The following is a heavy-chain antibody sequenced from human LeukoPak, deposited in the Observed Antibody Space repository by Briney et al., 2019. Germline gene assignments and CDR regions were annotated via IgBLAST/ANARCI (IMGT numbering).Heavy chain of an antibody. J-gene: IGHJ4*02. D-gene: IGHD2-8*01. CDR2: IYYSGST. CDR3: ASIMVYAFDY. V-gene: IGHV4-39*01. Sequence: PSETLSLTCTVSGGSISSSSYYWGWIRQPPGKGLEWIGSIYYSGSTYYNPSLKSRVTISVDTSKNQFSLKLSSVTAADTAVYYCASIMVYAFDYWGQGTLVTVSS. CDR1: GGSISSSSYY.